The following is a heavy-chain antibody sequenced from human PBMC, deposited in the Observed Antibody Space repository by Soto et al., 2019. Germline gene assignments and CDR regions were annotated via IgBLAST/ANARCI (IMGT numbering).Heavy chain of an antibody. J-gene: IGHJ5*02. CDR2: IYWDDDK. Sequence: QITLKESGPTLVKPTQTLTLTCTFSGFSLSTSGVGVGWIRQPPGKALEWLALIYWDDDKRYSPSLKSRLTTTKDTSKNQVVLTMTNMDPMDTATYYCALTYYGSGSYYNVRWFDPWGQGTLVTVSS. V-gene: IGHV2-5*02. D-gene: IGHD3-10*01. CDR3: ALTYYGSGSYYNVRWFDP. CDR1: GFSLSTSGVG.